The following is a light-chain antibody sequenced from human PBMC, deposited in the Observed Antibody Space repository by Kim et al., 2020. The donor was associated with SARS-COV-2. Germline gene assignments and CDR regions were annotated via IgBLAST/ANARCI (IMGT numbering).Light chain of an antibody. V-gene: IGLV1-44*01. J-gene: IGLJ2*01. Sequence: GQRVAITGSGRSSNIGSNTVNWYQQRPGTAPKLLIYSNNQRPSGVPDRFSGSKSGTSASLAISGLQSEDEADYYCAAWDDSLNVVVFGGGTQLNVL. CDR1: SSNIGSNT. CDR3: AAWDDSLNVVV. CDR2: SNN.